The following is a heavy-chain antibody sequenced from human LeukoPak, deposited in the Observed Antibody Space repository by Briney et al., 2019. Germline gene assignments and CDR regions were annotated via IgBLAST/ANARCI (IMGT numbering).Heavy chain of an antibody. V-gene: IGHV1-69*05. CDR1: GGTFSSYA. D-gene: IGHD4-17*01. CDR3: ARDFKADSGNHAFDI. Sequence: SVKVSCKASGGTFSSYAISWVRQAPGQGLEWMGRIIPSFGTANYAQKFQGRVTITTDESTSTAYMELSSLRSEDTAVYYCARDFKADSGNHAFDIWGQGTMVTVSS. J-gene: IGHJ3*02. CDR2: IIPSFGTA.